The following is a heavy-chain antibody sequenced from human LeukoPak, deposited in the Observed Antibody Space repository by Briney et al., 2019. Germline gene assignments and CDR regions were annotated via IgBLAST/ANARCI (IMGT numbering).Heavy chain of an antibody. CDR3: ARINYYDISD. CDR1: GYTFTGYY. Sequence: ASVKVSCKASGYTFTGYYMHWVRQAPGQGLEWMGWINPNSGGTNYAQKFQGRVTMTRDTSIITAYMELSRLRSDDTAVYYCARINYYDISDWGQGTLVTVSS. D-gene: IGHD3-22*01. CDR2: INPNSGGT. V-gene: IGHV1-2*02. J-gene: IGHJ4*02.